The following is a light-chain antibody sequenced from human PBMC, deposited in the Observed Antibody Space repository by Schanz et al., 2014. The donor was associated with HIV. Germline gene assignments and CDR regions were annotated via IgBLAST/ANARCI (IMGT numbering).Light chain of an antibody. CDR2: GAS. J-gene: IGKJ1*01. Sequence: EIVMTQSPATLYVSPGERATLSCRASQSISNNLAWYQQKPGQAPRLVIYGASSRATGIPDRFSGGVSGTDFTLTISRVEPEDYAVYYCQQYGSSPWTFGQGTRVDVK. CDR1: QSISNN. V-gene: IGKV3-20*01. CDR3: QQYGSSPWT.